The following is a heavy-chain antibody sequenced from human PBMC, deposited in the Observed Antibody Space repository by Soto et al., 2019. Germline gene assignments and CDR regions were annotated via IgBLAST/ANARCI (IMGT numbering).Heavy chain of an antibody. V-gene: IGHV3-23*01. J-gene: IGHJ4*02. CDR1: GFTFSNSV. CDR2: ISATGTIS. D-gene: IGHD3-10*01. Sequence: EVQLLESGGSFIQPGGSLGLSCAASGFTFSNSVMAWVRQAPGKGLEWVSAISATGTISFYGDSVKGRFTVSRDNSKDTLYLHMGSLRADDTALYYCAKMAWLGDPPGGDFWGQGTLVTVSS. CDR3: AKMAWLGDPPGGDF.